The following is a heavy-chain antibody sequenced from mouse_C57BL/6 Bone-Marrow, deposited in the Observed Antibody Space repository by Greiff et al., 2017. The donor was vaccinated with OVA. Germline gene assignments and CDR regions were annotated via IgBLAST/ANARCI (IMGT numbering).Heavy chain of an antibody. CDR2: IDPNSGGT. J-gene: IGHJ4*01. D-gene: IGHD2-12*01. CDR1: GYTFTSYW. Sequence: VQLQQPGAELVKPGASVKLSCKASGYTFTSYWMHWVKQRPGRGLEWIGRIDPNSGGTKYNEKFKSKATLTVDKPSSPAFMQLSSLTSEDSAVSKCARGIRQDYYAMDYWGKGTSVTVSS. V-gene: IGHV1-72*01. CDR3: ARGIRQDYYAMDY.